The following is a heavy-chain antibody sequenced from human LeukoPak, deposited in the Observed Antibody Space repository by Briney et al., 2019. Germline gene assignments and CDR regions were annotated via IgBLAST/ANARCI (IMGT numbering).Heavy chain of an antibody. V-gene: IGHV1-69*13. J-gene: IGHJ3*02. Sequence: SVKVSCKASGGTFSSYAISWVRQAPGQGLEWMGGIIPIFGTANYAQKFQGRVTITADEYTSTAYTELSSLRSEDTAVYYCARGNQPGGDYSAFDIWGQGTMVTVSS. CDR2: IIPIFGTA. D-gene: IGHD4-17*01. CDR3: ARGNQPGGDYSAFDI. CDR1: GGTFSSYA.